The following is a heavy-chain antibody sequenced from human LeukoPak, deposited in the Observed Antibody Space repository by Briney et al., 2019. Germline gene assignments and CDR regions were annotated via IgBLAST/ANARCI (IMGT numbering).Heavy chain of an antibody. CDR2: IWYDGSNK. D-gene: IGHD2/OR15-2a*01. V-gene: IGHV3-33*01. CDR3: AREGPRGNSQFDY. CDR1: GFTFSSYG. Sequence: AGGSLRLSCAAFGFTFSSYGMHWVRQAPGKGLEWEALIWYDGSNKYYADSVKGRLTISRDNSKNTPYLQMNSLRAEDTAVYYCAREGPRGNSQFDYWGQGTLVTVSS. J-gene: IGHJ4*02.